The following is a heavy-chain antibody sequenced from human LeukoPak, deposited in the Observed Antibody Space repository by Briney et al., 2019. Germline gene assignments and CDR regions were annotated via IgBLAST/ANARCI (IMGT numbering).Heavy chain of an antibody. CDR3: ARVVDTAMVDY. CDR2: IIPIFGTA. V-gene: IGHV1-69*05. J-gene: IGHJ4*02. CDR1: GGTFSSYA. D-gene: IGHD5-18*01. Sequence: SVKVSCKASGGTFSSYAISWVRQAPGQGLEWMGGIIPIFGTANYAQKFQGRVTITTDESTSTAYMERSSLRSEDTAVYYCARVVDTAMVDYWGQGTLVTVSS.